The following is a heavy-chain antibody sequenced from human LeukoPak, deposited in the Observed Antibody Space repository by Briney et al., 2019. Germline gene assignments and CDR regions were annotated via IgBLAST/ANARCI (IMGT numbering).Heavy chain of an antibody. D-gene: IGHD6-19*01. Sequence: GGSLRLSCATSGFTFNIYWMQWVRQVPGKGLVWVSRIDSNGGGATYADSVKGRFTISRDNAKNSLYLQMNSLRVVDTAVYYCARDNAGSGWFYWGQGTLVTVSS. J-gene: IGHJ4*02. CDR3: ARDNAGSGWFY. CDR1: GFTFNIYW. V-gene: IGHV3-74*03. CDR2: IDSNGGGA.